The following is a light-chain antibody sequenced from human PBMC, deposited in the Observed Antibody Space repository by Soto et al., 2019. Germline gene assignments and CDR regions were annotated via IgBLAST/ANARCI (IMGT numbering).Light chain of an antibody. V-gene: IGKV2-28*01. CDR2: LTS. CDR1: QSLLHTNVYNY. CDR3: MQSLHLPVT. J-gene: IGKJ5*01. Sequence: DTVMTQFPLSLSVTPGEPASISCRSRQSLLHTNVYNYLDWYLQKPGQSPQLLIFLTSNRASGVTDRFSGRGSVTDFTLKISRVEAEDVGVFYCMQSLHLPVTFGQGTRLEIK.